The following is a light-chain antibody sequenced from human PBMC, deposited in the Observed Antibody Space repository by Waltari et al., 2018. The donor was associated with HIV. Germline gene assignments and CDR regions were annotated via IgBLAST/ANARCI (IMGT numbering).Light chain of an antibody. CDR2: EVI. V-gene: IGLV2-23*02. CDR3: CSFADTNTWV. J-gene: IGLJ3*02. Sequence: QSALTQPAPVSGSPGQSITISCPATSSDVGSHNLVSWYQHHPGRAPKLIIYEVIKRPSGVSHRFSGSKSGNTASLTISGLQAEDEADYYCCSFADTNTWVFGGGTKLTVL. CDR1: SSDVGSHNL.